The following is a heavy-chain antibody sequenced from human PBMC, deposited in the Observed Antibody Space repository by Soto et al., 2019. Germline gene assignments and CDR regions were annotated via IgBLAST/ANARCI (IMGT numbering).Heavy chain of an antibody. D-gene: IGHD2-2*01. CDR2: IDIGGNT. V-gene: IGHV3-66*01. J-gene: IGHJ4*02. Sequence: EVQVVESGGGLVQPGGSLRLSCAASGFSVTNNYMNWVRQAPGKGLEWVSIIDIGGNTYYADSVKDRFTISRDNSRNTLYPHMASLRAEDTAVYYCARGRGSTGYRGREHYFDYWGQGTLVTVSP. CDR3: ARGRGSTGYRGREHYFDY. CDR1: GFSVTNNY.